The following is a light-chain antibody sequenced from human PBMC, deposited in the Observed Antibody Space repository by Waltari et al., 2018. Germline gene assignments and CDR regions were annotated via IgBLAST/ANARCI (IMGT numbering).Light chain of an antibody. CDR1: QSVLDRSNNKNY. CDR2: WAS. Sequence: DIVMTQSPDPLAVSLGERATLNCKSSQSVLDRSNNKNYLAWYQQKPGQPPKLFIYWASTRESGVPDRFSGSGSGTDFTLTISSLQAEDVAVYYCQQYYTTPITFGGGTKVEIK. CDR3: QQYYTTPIT. V-gene: IGKV4-1*01. J-gene: IGKJ4*01.